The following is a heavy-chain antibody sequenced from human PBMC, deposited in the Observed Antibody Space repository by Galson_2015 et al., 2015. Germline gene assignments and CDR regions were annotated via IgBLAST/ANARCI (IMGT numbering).Heavy chain of an antibody. V-gene: IGHV3-53*01. Sequence: SLRLSCAASGFTVSSNYMSWVRQAPGKGLEWVSVIYSGGSTYYADSVKGRFTISRDNSKNTLYLQMNSLRAEDTAVYYCARNFMTTVTTFNYYYYMDVWGKGTTVTVSS. J-gene: IGHJ6*03. CDR3: ARNFMTTVTTFNYYYYMDV. D-gene: IGHD4-17*01. CDR1: GFTVSSNY. CDR2: IYSGGST.